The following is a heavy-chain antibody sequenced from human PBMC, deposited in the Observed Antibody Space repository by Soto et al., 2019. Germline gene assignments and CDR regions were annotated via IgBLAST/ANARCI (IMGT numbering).Heavy chain of an antibody. CDR3: ALASVATANGYFDL. Sequence: VHLLQSGAEGKQTVAAVKVSCKASGYTFTSYGISWMRQAPGQVLEWMGWISAYNGNTNYAQKHQCRVTTTTDTSTRTSFMELRSLSSDDTSVYFCALASVATANGYFDLWGRGSLVNVSS. CDR2: ISAYNGNT. V-gene: IGHV1-18*04. J-gene: IGHJ2*01. CDR1: GYTFTSYG. D-gene: IGHD5-18*01.